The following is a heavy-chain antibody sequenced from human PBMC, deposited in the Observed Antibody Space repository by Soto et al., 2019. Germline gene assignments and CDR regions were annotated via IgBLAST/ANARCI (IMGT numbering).Heavy chain of an antibody. CDR3: GKDFDSSGYYMPYDFDY. D-gene: IGHD3-22*01. CDR2: ISGSGGST. J-gene: IGHJ4*02. Sequence: GGSLRLSCAASGFTFSSYAMSWVRQAPGKGLEWVSAISGSGGSTYYADSVKGRFTISRDNSKNTLYLQMNSLRAEDTAVYYCGKDFDSSGYYMPYDFDYWGQGTLVTVSS. V-gene: IGHV3-23*01. CDR1: GFTFSSYA.